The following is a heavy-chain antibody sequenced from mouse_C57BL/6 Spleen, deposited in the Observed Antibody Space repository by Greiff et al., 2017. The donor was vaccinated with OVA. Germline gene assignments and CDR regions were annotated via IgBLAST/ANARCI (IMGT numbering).Heavy chain of an antibody. J-gene: IGHJ1*03. CDR2: IDPSDSYT. Sequence: QVQLQQPGAELVKPGASVKLSCKASGYTFTSYWMQWVKQRPGQGLEWIGEIDPSDSYTNYNQKFKGKATLTVDTSSSTAYMQLSSLTSEDSAVYYCARFLYDPRYFDVWGTGTTVTVSS. CDR3: ARFLYDPRYFDV. D-gene: IGHD2-3*01. CDR1: GYTFTSYW. V-gene: IGHV1-50*01.